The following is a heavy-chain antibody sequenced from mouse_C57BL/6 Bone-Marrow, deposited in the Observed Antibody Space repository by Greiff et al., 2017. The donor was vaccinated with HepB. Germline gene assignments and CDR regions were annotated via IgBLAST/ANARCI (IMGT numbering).Heavy chain of an antibody. CDR2: IYPGSGNT. Sequence: QVQLQQSGAKLVRPGASVKLSCKASGYTFTDYYINWVKQRPGQGLEWIARIYPGSGNTYYNEKFKGKATLTAEKSSSTAYMQLSSLTSEDSAVYFCARSLDSSGAYYFDYWGQGTTLTVSS. D-gene: IGHD3-2*02. J-gene: IGHJ2*01. V-gene: IGHV1-76*01. CDR3: ARSLDSSGAYYFDY. CDR1: GYTFTDYY.